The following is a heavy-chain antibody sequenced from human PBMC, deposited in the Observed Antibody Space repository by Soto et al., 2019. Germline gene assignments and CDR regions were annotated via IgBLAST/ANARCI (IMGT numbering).Heavy chain of an antibody. D-gene: IGHD2-2*01. V-gene: IGHV1-46*01. CDR1: GYTFTSYF. CDR2: VEPSVAGT. J-gene: IGHJ6*02. CDR3: ARDIVVVPARHYAMDV. Sequence: QVQLVQSGAEVKRPGASVKVSFMASGYTFTSYFIHWVRQAPGPGLEWVAIVEPSVAGTSFAQKLQGRFNLTRDTSKGTVYMELSSLTSEETTIYYCARDIVVVPARHYAMDVWGQGTTVTVAS.